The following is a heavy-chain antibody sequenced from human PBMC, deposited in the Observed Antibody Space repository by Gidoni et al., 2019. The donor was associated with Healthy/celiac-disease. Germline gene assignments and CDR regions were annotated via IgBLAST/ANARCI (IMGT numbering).Heavy chain of an antibody. Sequence: QVQLVQSGAVVKKPGSPWKVSCKPFGRPYSSYAISWVRQAPGQGLEWMGGIIPIFGTANYAQKFQGRVTITADESTSTAYMELSSLRSEDTAVYYCARGIGWFGELYGYWGQGTLVTVSS. V-gene: IGHV1-69*01. J-gene: IGHJ4*02. D-gene: IGHD3-10*01. CDR1: GRPYSSYA. CDR2: IIPIFGTA. CDR3: ARGIGWFGELYGY.